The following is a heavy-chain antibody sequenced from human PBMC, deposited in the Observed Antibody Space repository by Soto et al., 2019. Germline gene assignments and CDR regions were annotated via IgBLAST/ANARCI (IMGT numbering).Heavy chain of an antibody. CDR1: GGTFSSYA. J-gene: IGHJ4*02. CDR2: IIPIFGTA. Sequence: VQLVQSGAEVKKPGSSVKVSCKSSGGTFSSYAISWVRPAPGQGLEWMGGIIPIFGTANYAQKFQGRVTITADEATSTAYMELSSLRAEATAVYYCARGAVAAKGLDYWGQGSLVTVSS. CDR3: ARGAVAAKGLDY. V-gene: IGHV1-69*01. D-gene: IGHD6-19*01.